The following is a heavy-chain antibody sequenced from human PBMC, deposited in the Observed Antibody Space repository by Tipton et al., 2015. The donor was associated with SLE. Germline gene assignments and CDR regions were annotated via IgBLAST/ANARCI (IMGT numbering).Heavy chain of an antibody. V-gene: IGHV4-61*01. CDR2: INYSGNT. Sequence: TLSLTCTVSGGSIISGDSITSYYWSWVRQPPGKGLEWIGYINYSGNTNYNPSLKSRVTISVDTSKNQFSLKLSSVTAADTAVYYCVRSPDWAWYYFDYWGQGSLVTVSS. CDR3: VRSPDWAWYYFDY. D-gene: IGHD3-9*01. J-gene: IGHJ4*02. CDR1: GGSIISGDSITSYY.